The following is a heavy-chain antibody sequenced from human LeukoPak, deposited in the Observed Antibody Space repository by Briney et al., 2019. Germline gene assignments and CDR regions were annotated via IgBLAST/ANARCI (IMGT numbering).Heavy chain of an antibody. D-gene: IGHD3-10*01. J-gene: IGHJ6*02. CDR1: GFTFSSYA. V-gene: IGHV3-30-3*01. CDR2: ISYDGSNK. CDR3: ARDETRYYGSGSSPPAYYHYYGMDV. Sequence: PGRSLRLSCAASGFTFSSYAMHWVRQAPGKGLEWVTVISYDGSNKYYADSVKGRFTISRDNSKNTLSLHMNSLRAEDTAVYYCARDETRYYGSGSSPPAYYHYYGMDVWGQGTTVTVSS.